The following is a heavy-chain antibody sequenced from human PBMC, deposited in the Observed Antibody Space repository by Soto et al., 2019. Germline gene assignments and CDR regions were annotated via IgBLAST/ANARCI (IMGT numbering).Heavy chain of an antibody. CDR3: AREVRDGSAWYWDY. V-gene: IGHV4-59*01. D-gene: IGHD6-19*01. CDR2: VHHSGST. CDR1: GGSMITYY. Sequence: QVQLQESGPGLVKPSETLSLTCTVSGGSMITYYWSWIRQSPGKGLEWIGYVHHSGSTLYNPSLRNRATVSLDRSNNQFFLKLTSVTAADTAFFYCAREVRDGSAWYWDYWGQGILVTVSS. J-gene: IGHJ4*02.